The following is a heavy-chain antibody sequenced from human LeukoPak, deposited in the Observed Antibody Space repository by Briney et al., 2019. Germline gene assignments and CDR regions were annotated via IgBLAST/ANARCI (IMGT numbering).Heavy chain of an antibody. D-gene: IGHD3-10*01. J-gene: IGHJ4*02. CDR1: GGSISTSGCY. CDR3: ARVGDYYGSGPYFDY. Sequence: PSETLSLTCTVSGGSISTSGCYRGWIRQPPGKGLEWIGSIHYSGSTYYNPSLKSRVTMSVDTSKNQFSLKLSSVTSADTAVYYCARVGDYYGSGPYFDYWGQGTLVTVSS. CDR2: IHYSGST. V-gene: IGHV4-39*07.